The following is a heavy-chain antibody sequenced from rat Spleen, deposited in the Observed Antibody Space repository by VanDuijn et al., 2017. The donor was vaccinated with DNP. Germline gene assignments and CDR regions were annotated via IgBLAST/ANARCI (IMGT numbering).Heavy chain of an antibody. J-gene: IGHJ2*01. CDR1: GFTFSYYD. CDR3: ARHGRRVFDY. CDR2: ISYDGGST. D-gene: IGHD1-11*01. Sequence: EVQLVESGGDLVQPGRSLKLSCAASGFTFSYYDMAWVRQAPKKGLEWVAYISYDGGSTNYGDSVKGRFTISRDNAKSTLYLQMNSLRSEDMATYFCARHGRRVFDYWGQGVMVTVSS. V-gene: IGHV5-22*01.